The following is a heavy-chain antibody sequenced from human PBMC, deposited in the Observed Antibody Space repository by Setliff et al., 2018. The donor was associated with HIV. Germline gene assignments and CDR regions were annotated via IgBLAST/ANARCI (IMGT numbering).Heavy chain of an antibody. Sequence: SETLSLTCEVSGVSISNYYWSWIRQPPGKGLEWIGYIYNSGYSNSKPSLKSRVTISLDTSKNHFSLKLSSVTAADTAVYYYARGDGYRGNDAYYDTGLDVWGQGITVTVSS. V-gene: IGHV4-59*01. CDR1: GVSISNYY. D-gene: IGHD5-12*01. CDR3: ARGDGYRGNDAYYDTGLDV. J-gene: IGHJ6*02. CDR2: IYNSGYS.